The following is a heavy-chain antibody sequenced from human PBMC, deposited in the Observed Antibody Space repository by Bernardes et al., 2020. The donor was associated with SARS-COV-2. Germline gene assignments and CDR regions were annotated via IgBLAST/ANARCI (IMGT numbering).Heavy chain of an antibody. CDR2: IWYDGSNK. CDR3: AKGGRGISSLDY. D-gene: IGHD6-6*01. Sequence: GGSLRLSCAASGFTFSSYGMHWVRQAPGKGLEWVAVIWYDGSNKYYADSVKGRFTISRDNSKNTLYLQMNSLRAEDTAVYYCAKGGRGISSLDYWGQGTPVTVS. CDR1: GFTFSSYG. V-gene: IGHV3-33*06. J-gene: IGHJ4*02.